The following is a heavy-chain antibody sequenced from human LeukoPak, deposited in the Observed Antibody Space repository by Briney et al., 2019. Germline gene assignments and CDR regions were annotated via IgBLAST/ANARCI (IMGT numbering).Heavy chain of an antibody. CDR1: GFTFSTYG. J-gene: IGHJ4*02. V-gene: IGHV3-30*03. D-gene: IGHD6-19*01. CDR3: ARLYSSGWYLDY. CDR2: ISFDGSNK. Sequence: GGSLRLSCAASGFTFSTYGMHWVRQAPGKGLEWVAVISFDGSNKYYPDSVKGRFTISRDNSKNTLYLQMNSLRAEDTAVYYCARLYSSGWYLDYWGQGTLVTVSS.